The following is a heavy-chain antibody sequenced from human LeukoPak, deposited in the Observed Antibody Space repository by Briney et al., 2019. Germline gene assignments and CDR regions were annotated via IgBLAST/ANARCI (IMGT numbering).Heavy chain of an antibody. CDR1: GGSISSYF. CDR2: ISYSGTT. CDR3: AVAGLSGIDY. D-gene: IGHD6-19*01. V-gene: IGHV4-59*01. J-gene: IGHJ4*02. Sequence: SETLSLTCTVSGGSISSYFWSWIRQPPGKGLEWIGYISYSGTTNYNPSLKSRVTISVDTSKNQFSLKLSSVTAADTAVYYCAVAGLSGIDYWGQGTLVTVSS.